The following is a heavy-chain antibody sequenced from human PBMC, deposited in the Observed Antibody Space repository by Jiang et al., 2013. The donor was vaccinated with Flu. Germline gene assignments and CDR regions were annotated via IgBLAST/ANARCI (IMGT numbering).Heavy chain of an antibody. D-gene: IGHD2-2*01. V-gene: IGHV3-30*02. Sequence: VQLVESGGGVVQPGGSLRLSCAASGFTFNYYPMYWVRQAPGKGLEWVASIRFDGSNTYFADSVRDRFIISRDNSKNTLYLQMSSLRSEDTAVYYCATLRGSSFDTYVMDHWGQGTLVSVSS. CDR1: GFTFNYYP. J-gene: IGHJ4*02. CDR3: ATLRGSSFDTYVMDH. CDR2: IRFDGSNT.